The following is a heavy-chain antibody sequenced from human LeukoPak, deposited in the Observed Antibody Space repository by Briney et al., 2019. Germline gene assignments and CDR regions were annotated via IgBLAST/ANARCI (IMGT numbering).Heavy chain of an antibody. V-gene: IGHV7-4-1*02. CDR3: ATYPRELGYYDEEGFDP. CDR1: GYTFTSYA. J-gene: IGHJ5*02. D-gene: IGHD3-22*01. Sequence: ASVKVSCKASGYTFTSYAMNWVRQAPGQGLEWMGWINTNTGNPTYAQGFTGRFVFSLDTSVSTAYLQISSLKAEDTAVYHCATYPRELGYYDEEGFDPWGQGTLVTVSS. CDR2: INTNTGNP.